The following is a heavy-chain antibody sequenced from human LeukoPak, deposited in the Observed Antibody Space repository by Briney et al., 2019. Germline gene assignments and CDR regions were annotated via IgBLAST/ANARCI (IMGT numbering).Heavy chain of an antibody. V-gene: IGHV1-8*03. CDR3: ARVPYYYDSSGYYTGDLDY. CDR2: VNPKSGNT. CDR1: GYTFSNYD. J-gene: IGHJ4*02. Sequence: ASVKVSCKASGYTFSNYDINWVRQAPGQGLEWMGWVNPKSGNTGYKQKFQARVTITRDTSITTAYMELRSLTSDDTAVYYCARVPYYYDSSGYYTGDLDYWGQGTLVTVSS. D-gene: IGHD3-22*01.